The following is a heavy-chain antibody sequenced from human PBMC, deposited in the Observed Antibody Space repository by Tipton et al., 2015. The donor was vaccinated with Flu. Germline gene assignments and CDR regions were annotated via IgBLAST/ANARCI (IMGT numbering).Heavy chain of an antibody. Sequence: SGFTFSSYWMHWVRQAPGKGLVWVSRINSDGSSTNYADSVKGRFTISRDNAKNTLYLQMNSLRAEDTAVYYCATGRDRAFDYWGQGTLVTVSS. CDR2: INSDGSST. D-gene: IGHD2-15*01. V-gene: IGHV3-74*01. J-gene: IGHJ4*02. CDR1: GFTFSSYW. CDR3: ATGRDRAFDY.